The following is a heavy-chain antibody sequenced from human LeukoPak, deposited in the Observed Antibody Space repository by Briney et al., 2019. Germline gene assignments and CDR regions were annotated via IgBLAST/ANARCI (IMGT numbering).Heavy chain of an antibody. CDR3: ATDYFDSSGYYYYLFPH. CDR2: IIPIFGTA. J-gene: IGHJ1*01. Sequence: SVKVSCKASGGTFSSYAISWVRQAPGQGLEWMGGIIPIFGTANYAQKFQGRVTITADKSTSTAYMELSSLRSEDTAVYFCATDYFDSSGYYYYLFPHWGQGTLVTVSS. V-gene: IGHV1-69*06. CDR1: GGTFSSYA. D-gene: IGHD3-22*01.